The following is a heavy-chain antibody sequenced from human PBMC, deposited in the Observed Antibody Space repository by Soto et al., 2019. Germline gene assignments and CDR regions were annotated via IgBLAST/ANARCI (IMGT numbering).Heavy chain of an antibody. J-gene: IGHJ5*02. CDR2: IIPIFGTA. Sequence: ASVKVSCKASGGTFSSYAISWVRQAPGQGLEWMGGIIPIFGTANYAQKFQGRVTITADESTSTAYMELSSLRSEDTAVYYCADYYYDSSGQWGPNWFDPWGQGTLVTVSS. V-gene: IGHV1-69*13. D-gene: IGHD3-22*01. CDR3: ADYYYDSSGQWGPNWFDP. CDR1: GGTFSSYA.